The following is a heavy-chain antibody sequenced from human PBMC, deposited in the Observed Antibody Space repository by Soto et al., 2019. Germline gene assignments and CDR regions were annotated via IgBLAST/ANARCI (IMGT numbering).Heavy chain of an antibody. Sequence: EASVKVSCKASGFSFTGYYIHWLRQAPGQGLEWMGWINAHSGGTEYAQKFQGRVTLTRDTSIATAYLTLTSLTSDDTALYYCAKDLTRQLAYWLDPWGQGTKVTVYS. CDR3: AKDLTRQLAYWLDP. CDR2: INAHSGGT. V-gene: IGHV1-2*02. CDR1: GFSFTGYY. D-gene: IGHD6-6*01. J-gene: IGHJ5*02.